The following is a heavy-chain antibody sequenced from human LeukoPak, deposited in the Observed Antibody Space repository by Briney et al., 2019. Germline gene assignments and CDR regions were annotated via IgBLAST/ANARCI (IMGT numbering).Heavy chain of an antibody. V-gene: IGHV1-2*02. CDR1: GYTFTRYY. D-gene: IGHD3-16*01. J-gene: IGHJ4*02. Sequence: ASVTVSCKASGYTFTRYYMHWVRQPPRQGLEWMGWINHNSGGTNYEQNFQGRVTMTRDTSISTAYMELSSLRSGDTAVYYCASGIGGVNDYWGERTLVTVSS. CDR2: INHNSGGT. CDR3: ASGIGGVNDY.